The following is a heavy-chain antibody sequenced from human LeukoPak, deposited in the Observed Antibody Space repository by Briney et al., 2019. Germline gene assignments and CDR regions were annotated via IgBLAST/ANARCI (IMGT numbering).Heavy chain of an antibody. CDR2: IWFDGRNK. D-gene: IGHD6-19*01. V-gene: IGHV3-33*01. Sequence: PGGSLRLSCAASGFTFSNYGMHWVRQAPGKGLEWVALIWFDGRNKFHADSVKGRFTISRDNSKNTLFLQMNSLRAEDRAVYYCAREWGPIAVSGGPGYWGQGALVTVSS. CDR1: GFTFSNYG. J-gene: IGHJ4*02. CDR3: AREWGPIAVSGGPGY.